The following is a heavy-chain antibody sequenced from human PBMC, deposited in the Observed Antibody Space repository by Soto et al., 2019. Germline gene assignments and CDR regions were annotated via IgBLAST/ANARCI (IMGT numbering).Heavy chain of an antibody. V-gene: IGHV3-23*01. CDR3: AKDQGSSWYEIDY. CDR1: GFTFSNYA. Sequence: EVPLLESGGGLVQPGGSLRLSCAASGFTFSNYAVTWVRQAPGKGLEWVSTISGSGGSTYYADSVKGRFTISRDNSKNKLYLQMNSLRAEDTAVYYCAKDQGSSWYEIDYWGQGTLVTVSS. CDR2: ISGSGGST. J-gene: IGHJ4*02. D-gene: IGHD6-13*01.